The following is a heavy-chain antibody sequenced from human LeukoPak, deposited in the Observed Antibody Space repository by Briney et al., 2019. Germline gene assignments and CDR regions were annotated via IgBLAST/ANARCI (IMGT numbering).Heavy chain of an antibody. J-gene: IGHJ1*01. Sequence: PWGSLRLSCAASGFTFSRYIMNWVRQAPGKGLEWISYISSSSRTIHYADSVKGRFTISRDNGENSLDLQMNSLRDEDTAVYYCASHYFGSRGSYAEYFQHWGQGALVIVSS. D-gene: IGHD3-22*01. V-gene: IGHV3-48*02. CDR1: GFTFSRYI. CDR3: ASHYFGSRGSYAEYFQH. CDR2: ISSSSRTI.